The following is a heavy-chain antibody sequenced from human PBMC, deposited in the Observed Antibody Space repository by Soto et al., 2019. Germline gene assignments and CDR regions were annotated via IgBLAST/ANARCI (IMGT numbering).Heavy chain of an antibody. J-gene: IGHJ4*02. V-gene: IGHV4-34*01. CDR2: INHSGST. D-gene: IGHD2-8*02. CDR1: GGSFSGYS. Sequence: SETLSPTCAVYGGSFSGYSWTWIRQPPGTGLEWIGEINHSGSTNYNPSLKSRVTISVDTSKNQFSLKLTSVTAADTAVYYCARDKITGLFDYWGQGTLVTVS. CDR3: ARDKITGLFDY.